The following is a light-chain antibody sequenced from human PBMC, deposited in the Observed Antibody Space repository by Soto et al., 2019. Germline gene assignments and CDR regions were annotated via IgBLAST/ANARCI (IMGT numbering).Light chain of an antibody. CDR1: TGAVTKNNY. CDR3: LLYYGGVQLI. CDR2: DTT. V-gene: IGLV7-43*01. J-gene: IGLJ2*01. Sequence: QAVVTQEPSLTVSPGGAVTLTCASSTGAVTKNNYPNWFQQKPGQPPRALIYDTTTKYSWTPARFSGSLLGGKAALTLSGVQPEDEADYHCLLYYGGVQLIFGGGTKLTVL.